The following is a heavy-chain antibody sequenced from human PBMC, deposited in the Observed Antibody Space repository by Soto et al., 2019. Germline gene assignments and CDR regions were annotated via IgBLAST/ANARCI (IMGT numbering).Heavy chain of an antibody. D-gene: IGHD2-21*02. CDR2: INPSGGYT. CDR1: GYTFTSYY. V-gene: IGHV1-46*03. Sequence: ASVKVSCKASGYTFTSYYMNWVRQAPGQGLEWLGIINPSGGYTTYAQRFLGRVTMTSDTSTSTVHVELGSLTSEDTAVYYCARGGGIVVVTAPYGHWGQGTLVTVSS. CDR3: ARGGGIVVVTAPYGH. J-gene: IGHJ4*02.